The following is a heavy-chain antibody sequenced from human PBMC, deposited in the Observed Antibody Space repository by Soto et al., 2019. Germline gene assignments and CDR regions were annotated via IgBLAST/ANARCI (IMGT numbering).Heavy chain of an antibody. J-gene: IGHJ3*02. CDR1: GFTFSSYA. Sequence: QVQLVESGGGVVQPGRSLRLSCAASGFTFSSYAMHWVRQAPGKGLEWVAGISYDGSNKYYADSVKGRITISRDNSKNTLYLQMNSLRAEDTAVYYCARGFDSDAFDIWGQGTMVTVSS. CDR3: ARGFDSDAFDI. V-gene: IGHV3-30-3*01. CDR2: ISYDGSNK.